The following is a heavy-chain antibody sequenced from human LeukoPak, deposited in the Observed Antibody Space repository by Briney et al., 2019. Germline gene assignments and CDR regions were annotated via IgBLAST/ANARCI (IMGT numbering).Heavy chain of an antibody. Sequence: SVKVSCKASGGTFSSYAISWVRQAPGQGLEWMGGIIPIFGTANYAQKFQGRVTITADESTSTAYMELSSLRSEDTAVYYCARDQRFERRKLERRTADAFDIWGQGTMVTVSS. V-gene: IGHV1-69*13. D-gene: IGHD1-1*01. CDR3: ARDQRFERRKLERRTADAFDI. CDR2: IIPIFGTA. CDR1: GGTFSSYA. J-gene: IGHJ3*02.